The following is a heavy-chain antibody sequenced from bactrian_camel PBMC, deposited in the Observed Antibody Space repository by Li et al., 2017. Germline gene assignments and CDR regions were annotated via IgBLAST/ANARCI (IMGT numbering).Heavy chain of an antibody. D-gene: IGHD6*01. V-gene: IGHV3S55*01. CDR3: AVEGCAVPIYCSSDYCFGRSSRERFSY. J-gene: IGHJ4*01. Sequence: HVQLVESGGGSVQTGGSLTLSCVASAPGYAGDIFCMAWFRQAEGKEREGVAAVGSDGTTNYVDSVKGRFAISQDSAKTTLYQQMDDLKPEDTATYYCAVEGCAVPIYCSSDYCFGRSSRERFSYWGQGTQVTVS. CDR2: VGSDGTT. CDR1: APGYAGDIFC.